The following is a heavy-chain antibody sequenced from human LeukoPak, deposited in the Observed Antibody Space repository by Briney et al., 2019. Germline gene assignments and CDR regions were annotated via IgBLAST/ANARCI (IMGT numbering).Heavy chain of an antibody. D-gene: IGHD6-19*01. CDR1: GGSFSGYY. V-gene: IGHV4-34*01. CDR3: ARHFGSGWYLDI. J-gene: IGHJ3*02. CDR2: INHSGST. Sequence: SETLSLTCAVYGGSFSGYYWSWIRQPPGKGLEWIGEINHSGSTNYNPSLKSRVTISVDTSKNQFSLKLSSVTAADTAVYYCARHFGSGWYLDIWGQGTMVTVSS.